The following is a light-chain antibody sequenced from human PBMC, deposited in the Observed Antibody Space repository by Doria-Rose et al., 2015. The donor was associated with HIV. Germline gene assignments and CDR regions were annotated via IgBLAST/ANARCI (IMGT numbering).Light chain of an antibody. J-gene: IGKJ2*01. CDR2: LGS. V-gene: IGKV2-28*01. CDR1: QSLLHTIGYNY. CDR3: MQALQTPYT. Sequence: PGQPASISCRSSQSLLHTIGYNYLDWYLQRPGQSPQLLIYLGSNRASGVPDRFSGSGSGTDFTLKISRVEAEDVGVYYCMQALQTPYTFGQGAKLEIK.